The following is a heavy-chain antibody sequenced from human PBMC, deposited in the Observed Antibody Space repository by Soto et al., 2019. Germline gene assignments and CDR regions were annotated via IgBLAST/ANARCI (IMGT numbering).Heavy chain of an antibody. Sequence: QVQLQQWGAGLLKPSETLSLTCAVYNGSFSVYYWTWIRQPPGKGLEWIGEINHAGSTNYKPSLKSRVTLSLDTSRNQFSLKLSSVTAADTAVYYCARDATRRGACDIWGQGTMVTVSS. D-gene: IGHD2-15*01. CDR1: NGSFSVYY. CDR2: INHAGST. CDR3: ARDATRRGACDI. J-gene: IGHJ3*02. V-gene: IGHV4-34*02.